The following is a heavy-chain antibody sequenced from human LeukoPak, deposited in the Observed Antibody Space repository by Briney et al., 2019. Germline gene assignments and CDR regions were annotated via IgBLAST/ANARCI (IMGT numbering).Heavy chain of an antibody. CDR1: GGSFSGYY. D-gene: IGHD6-19*01. Sequence: SETLSLTCAVYGGSFSGYYWSWIRQPPGEGLEWIGEMTHTGSTNYNPSLKSRVTMSADTSKKQFSLKLTSVTAADTAVYFCARAQGRLVPPAYWGQGTLVTVSS. J-gene: IGHJ4*02. CDR2: MTHTGST. CDR3: ARAQGRLVPPAY. V-gene: IGHV4-34*01.